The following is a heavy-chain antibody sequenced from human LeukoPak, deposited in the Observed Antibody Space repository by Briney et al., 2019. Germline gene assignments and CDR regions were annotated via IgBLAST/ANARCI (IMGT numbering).Heavy chain of an antibody. CDR2: IYTNGNT. V-gene: IGHV4-4*07. CDR3: ARDVIIRSGGIATTSYFDY. J-gene: IGHJ4*02. Sequence: PSETLSLTCSVSGGSLSGYHWTWIRQPAGKGLEWIGRIYTNGNTNFNSSLRGRITMSVDTSKNQFSLNLNSVTAADTAVYYCARDVIIRSGGIATTSYFDYWGQGALDTVSA. CDR1: GGSLSGYH. D-gene: IGHD3-16*01.